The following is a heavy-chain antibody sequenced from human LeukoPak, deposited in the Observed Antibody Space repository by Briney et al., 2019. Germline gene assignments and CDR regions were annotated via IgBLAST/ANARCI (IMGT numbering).Heavy chain of an antibody. J-gene: IGHJ4*02. CDR2: FHNSGTS. V-gene: IGHV4-59*01. Sequence: SETLSLTCTVSDDSISDYYRGWIRQPPGKGLEWIGYFHNSGTSTYNPSLKSRVTILADTSKNQFSLKLNSLTTADTAVYYCTRGAGWLIDYWGQGILVTVSS. CDR3: TRGAGWLIDY. CDR1: DDSISDYY. D-gene: IGHD3-16*01.